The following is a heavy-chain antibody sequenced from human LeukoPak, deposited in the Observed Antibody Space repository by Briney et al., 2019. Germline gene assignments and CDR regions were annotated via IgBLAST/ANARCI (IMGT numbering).Heavy chain of an antibody. Sequence: PGGSLRLSCAASGFTFSSYSMNWVRQAPGKGLEWVSSISSSSSYIYYADSVKGRFTISRDNAKNPLYLHMDSLRAEDTAVYYCARDTYRFFDLWGRGTLVTVSS. CDR3: ARDTYRFFDL. V-gene: IGHV3-21*01. CDR2: ISSSSSYI. J-gene: IGHJ2*01. CDR1: GFTFSSYS.